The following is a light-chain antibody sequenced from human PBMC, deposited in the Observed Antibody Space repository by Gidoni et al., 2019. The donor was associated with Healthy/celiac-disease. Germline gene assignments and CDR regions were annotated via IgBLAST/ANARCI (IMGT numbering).Light chain of an antibody. V-gene: IGKV3-11*01. J-gene: IGKJ3*01. CDR2: DAS. CDR1: QSVSIN. CDR3: QQRSNWPPRFT. Sequence: EIVLTQSPAPLSLSPGERATLSCRASQSVSINLAWYQQKPGQAPRLLIYDASNRATGIPARFSGSGSGTDFTLTISSLEPEDFAVYYCQQRSNWPPRFTFGPGTKVDIQ.